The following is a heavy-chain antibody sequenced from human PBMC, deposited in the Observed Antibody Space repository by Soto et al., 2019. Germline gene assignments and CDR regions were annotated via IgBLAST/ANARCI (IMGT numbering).Heavy chain of an antibody. CDR3: ARGRRGSGSYWFYFDY. D-gene: IGHD3-10*01. V-gene: IGHV4-34*01. CDR1: GGSFSGYY. CDR2: INHSGIT. Sequence: PSETLSLTCAVYGGSFSGYYWSWIRQPPGKGLEWIGEINHSGITNYNPSLKSRVTISVDTSKNQFSLKLSSVTAADTAVYYCARGRRGSGSYWFYFDYWGQGTMVTV. J-gene: IGHJ4*02.